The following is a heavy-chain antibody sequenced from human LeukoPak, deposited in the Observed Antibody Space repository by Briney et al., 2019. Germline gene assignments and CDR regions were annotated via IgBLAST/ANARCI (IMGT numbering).Heavy chain of an antibody. Sequence: SVKVSCKASGGTFISSSISWVRQAPGQGLEWMGGIIPIFGTANYAQKFQGRVTITADESTRTAYMKLSSLRSEDTAVYYCARDTTSIRGACGYWGQGTLVTVSS. CDR1: GGTFISSS. J-gene: IGHJ4*02. CDR3: ARDTTSIRGACGY. V-gene: IGHV1-69*01. CDR2: IIPIFGTA. D-gene: IGHD2/OR15-2a*01.